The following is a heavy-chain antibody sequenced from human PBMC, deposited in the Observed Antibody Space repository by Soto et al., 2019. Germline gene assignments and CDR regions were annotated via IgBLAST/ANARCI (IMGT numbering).Heavy chain of an antibody. CDR2: ISYDGSNK. V-gene: IGHV3-30-3*01. CDR3: ARDCGSNWYFCLERGNYFDY. Sequence: QPVGSVRLSGAASGFTFSSYAMHWVRQAPGKGLEWVAVISYDGSNKYYADSVKGRFTISRDNCKNTLYLQMNSLRAEDTALYYCARDCGSNWYFCLERGNYFDYWGQGTLVTVSS. D-gene: IGHD6-13*01. J-gene: IGHJ4*02. CDR1: GFTFSSYA.